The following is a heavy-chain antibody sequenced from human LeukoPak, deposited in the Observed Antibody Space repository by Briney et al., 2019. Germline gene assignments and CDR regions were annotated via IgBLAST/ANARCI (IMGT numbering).Heavy chain of an antibody. J-gene: IGHJ6*03. V-gene: IGHV4-34*01. CDR3: AGVRQLVGIYYYYYYMDV. Sequence: SETLSLTCAVYGWSFSGYYWSWIRQPPGKGLEWIGEINHSGSTNYNPSLKSRVTISVDTSKSQFSLKLSSVTAADTAVYYCAGVRQLVGIYYYYYYMDVWGKGTTVTVSS. CDR2: INHSGST. D-gene: IGHD6-6*01. CDR1: GWSFSGYY.